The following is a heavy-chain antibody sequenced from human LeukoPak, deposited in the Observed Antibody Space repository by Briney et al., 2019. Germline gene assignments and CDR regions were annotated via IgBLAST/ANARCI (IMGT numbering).Heavy chain of an antibody. D-gene: IGHD6-19*01. J-gene: IGHJ4*02. CDR3: ARGGWSLDY. CDR1: GGSISSYC. V-gene: IGHV4-59*07. CDR2: IYYSGST. Sequence: SDTLSLNCTASGGSISSYCWSWIRQPPGEGLEWIGYIYYSGSTNYNPSLKSRVTISVDTSKNQFSLKLTSVTAADTALYYCARGGWSLDYWGQGTLVTVSS.